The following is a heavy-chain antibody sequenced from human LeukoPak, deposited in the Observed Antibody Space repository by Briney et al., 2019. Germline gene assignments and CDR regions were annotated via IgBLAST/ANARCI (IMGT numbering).Heavy chain of an antibody. Sequence: PSETLSLTCAVYGGSFSGYYWSWIRQPPGKGLEWIGEINHSGSTNYNPSLKSRVTISVDTSKNQFSLKLSSVTAADTAVYYCARGPPTTMVRGVAFFDYWGQGTLVTVSS. CDR2: INHSGST. J-gene: IGHJ4*02. CDR1: GGSFSGYY. V-gene: IGHV4-34*01. CDR3: ARGPPTTMVRGVAFFDY. D-gene: IGHD3-10*01.